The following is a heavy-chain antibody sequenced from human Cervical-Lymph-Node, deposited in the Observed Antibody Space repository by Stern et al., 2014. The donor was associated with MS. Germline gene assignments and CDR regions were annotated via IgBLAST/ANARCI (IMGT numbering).Heavy chain of an antibody. D-gene: IGHD4-23*01. V-gene: IGHV3-21*01. J-gene: IGHJ4*02. Sequence: VQLVESGGGLVQPGGSLRLSCAASGFTFSSYCMNWVRQAPGKGLEWVASISSGGNDIYYADSLKGRFTISRDNAKNSLYLQMNSLRAEDTAVYYCARGRGGNFRYYFDYWGQGTLVTVSS. CDR3: ARGRGGNFRYYFDY. CDR2: ISSGGNDI. CDR1: GFTFSSYC.